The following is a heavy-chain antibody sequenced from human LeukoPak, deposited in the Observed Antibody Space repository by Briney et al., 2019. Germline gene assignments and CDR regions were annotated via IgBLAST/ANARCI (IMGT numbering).Heavy chain of an antibody. CDR2: INPSGGST. CDR3: ASSIAAADTPNYYYYYMDV. Sequence: GASVKVSCKASGYTFTGYYMHWVRQAPGQGLEWMGIINPSGGSTSYAQKFQGRVTMTRDTSTSTVYMELSSLRSEDTAVYYCASSIAAADTPNYYYYYMDVWGKGTTVTVSS. J-gene: IGHJ6*03. CDR1: GYTFTGYY. D-gene: IGHD6-13*01. V-gene: IGHV1-46*03.